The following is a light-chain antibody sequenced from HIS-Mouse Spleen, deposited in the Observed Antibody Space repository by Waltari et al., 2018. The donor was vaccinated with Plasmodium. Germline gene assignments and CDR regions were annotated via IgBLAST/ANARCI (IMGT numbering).Light chain of an antibody. CDR1: QSISSY. CDR3: QQSYSTWT. J-gene: IGKJ1*01. CDR2: AAS. Sequence: DIQMTQSPSSLSASAADRVTITCRASQSISSYLNWYQQKPGKAPKLLIYAASSLQSGVPSRFSGSGSGTDFTLTISSLQPEYFATYYCQQSYSTWTFGQGTKVEIK. V-gene: IGKV1-39*01.